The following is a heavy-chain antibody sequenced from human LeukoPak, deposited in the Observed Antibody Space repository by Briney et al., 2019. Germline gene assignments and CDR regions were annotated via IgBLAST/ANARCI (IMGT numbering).Heavy chain of an antibody. CDR3: AAGLWFGELLYDYYYYMDV. Sequence: SVKVSSKASGGTFSSYAISWVRQAPGQGLEWMGGIIPIVGTANYAQKFQGRVTITTDESTSTAYMELSSLRSEDTAVYYCAAGLWFGELLYDYYYYMDVWGKGTTVTVSS. D-gene: IGHD3-10*01. J-gene: IGHJ6*03. CDR2: IIPIVGTA. V-gene: IGHV1-69*05. CDR1: GGTFSSYA.